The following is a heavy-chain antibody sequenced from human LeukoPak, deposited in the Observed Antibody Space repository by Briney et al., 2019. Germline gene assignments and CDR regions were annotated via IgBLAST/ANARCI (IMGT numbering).Heavy chain of an antibody. Sequence: GRSLRLSCAASGFTFSSYGMHWVRQAPGKGLEWVAVIWYDGSNKYYADSVKGRFTISRDNSKNTLYLQMNSLRAEDTAVYYCVKDVGRYCSGGSCYYFDYWGQGTLVTVSS. CDR2: IWYDGSNK. CDR3: VKDVGRYCSGGSCYYFDY. CDR1: GFTFSSYG. V-gene: IGHV3-33*06. J-gene: IGHJ4*02. D-gene: IGHD2-15*01.